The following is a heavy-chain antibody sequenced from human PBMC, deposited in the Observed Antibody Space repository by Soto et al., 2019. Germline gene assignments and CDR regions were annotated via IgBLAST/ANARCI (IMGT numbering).Heavy chain of an antibody. CDR1: GFTFSSYG. Sequence: GGSLRLSCAASGFTFSSYGMHWVRQAPGKGLEWVAVIWYDGSNKYYADSVKGRFTISRDNSKNTLYLQMNSLRAEDTAVYYCAREHLKKRVLGNYYYYYGMDVWGQGTTVTVSS. V-gene: IGHV3-33*01. CDR3: AREHLKKRVLGNYYYYYGMDV. CDR2: IWYDGSNK. D-gene: IGHD1-26*01. J-gene: IGHJ6*02.